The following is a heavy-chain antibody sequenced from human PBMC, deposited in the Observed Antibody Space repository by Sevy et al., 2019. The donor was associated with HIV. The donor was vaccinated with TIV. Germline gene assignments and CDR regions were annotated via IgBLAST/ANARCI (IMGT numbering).Heavy chain of an antibody. CDR2: IGISGGST. Sequence: VGSLRLSCVASGLTFSSYAMNWVHQAPGKGLEWVSVIGISGGSTHYADSVKGRFTISRDNSKNTLYLQMNSLRAEDTALYYCAKEGGGAGWGSYYFDYWGQGTLVTVSS. CDR1: GLTFSSYA. D-gene: IGHD3-16*01. J-gene: IGHJ4*02. CDR3: AKEGGGAGWGSYYFDY. V-gene: IGHV3-23*01.